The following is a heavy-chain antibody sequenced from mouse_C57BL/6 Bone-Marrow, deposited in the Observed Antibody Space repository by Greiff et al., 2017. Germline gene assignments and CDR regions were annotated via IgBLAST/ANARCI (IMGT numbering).Heavy chain of an antibody. J-gene: IGHJ4*01. CDR1: GFTFSDYY. CDR3: ASLYYSYAMDY. Sequence: EVQRVESGGGLVQPGGSLKLSCAASGFTFSDYYMYWVRQTPEKRLEWVAYISNGGGSTYYPDTVKGRFTISRDNAKNTLYLQMSRLKSEDTAMYYCASLYYSYAMDYWGQGTSVTVSS. D-gene: IGHD1-1*01. CDR2: ISNGGGST. V-gene: IGHV5-12*01.